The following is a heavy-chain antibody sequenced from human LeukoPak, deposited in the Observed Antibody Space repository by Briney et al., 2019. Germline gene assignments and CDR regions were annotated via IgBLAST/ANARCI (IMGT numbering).Heavy chain of an antibody. Sequence: SETLSLTCSVSGASINNYYWTWIRQPPGKGLEWIGYVYHTGASGYHPSLKSRVAMSLDTSKDQVSLNLRSVTAADTAVYFCTRVVNGGHFDYWGQGTLVTVSS. J-gene: IGHJ4*02. D-gene: IGHD2-8*01. V-gene: IGHV4-59*01. CDR2: VYHTGAS. CDR3: TRVVNGGHFDY. CDR1: GASINNYY.